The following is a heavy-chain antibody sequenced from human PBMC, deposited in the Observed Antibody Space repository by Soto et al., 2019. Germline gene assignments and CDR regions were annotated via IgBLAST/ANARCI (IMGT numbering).Heavy chain of an antibody. J-gene: IGHJ6*02. CDR3: ATAYSGRPSSRADYYFAMDV. D-gene: IGHD2-15*01. CDR1: GFTFSAYD. V-gene: IGHV3-13*05. CDR2: IGAADDP. Sequence: ESLKISCAASGFTFSAYDMHWVRQTTGKGLEWVSAIGAADDPYYLGSVKGRFTISRENAKNSLYLQMNSLRAEQTAVYYCATAYSGRPSSRADYYFAMDVWVQGPTVTVSS.